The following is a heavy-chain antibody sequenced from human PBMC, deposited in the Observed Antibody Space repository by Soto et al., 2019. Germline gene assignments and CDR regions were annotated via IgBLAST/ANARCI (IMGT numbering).Heavy chain of an antibody. Sequence: RWSLRLSCADSGFRFSSYSMSWVRQTPGKGLEWVAAITATGDRTYYADSVTGRFTISRDNSKKTHYLQMTSLRAEDTAMYYCATMNGYFEYWGQGTPVTVSS. CDR2: ITATGDRT. CDR3: ATMNGYFEY. V-gene: IGHV3-23*01. J-gene: IGHJ4*02. CDR1: GFRFSSYS. D-gene: IGHD3-22*01.